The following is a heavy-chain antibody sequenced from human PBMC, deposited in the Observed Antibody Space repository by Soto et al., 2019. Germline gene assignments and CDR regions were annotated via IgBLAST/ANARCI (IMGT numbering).Heavy chain of an antibody. V-gene: IGHV4-34*01. J-gene: IGHJ5*02. CDR3: AREWRFLSYYYGSGLGNWFDP. Sequence: QVQLQQWGAGLLKPSETLSLTCAVYGGSFSGYYWSWIRQPPGKGLEWIGEINHSGSTNYNPSLKXXVATPVATSKXXFXLXXSSVTAAATAVYYCAREWRFLSYYYGSGLGNWFDPWGQGTLVTVSS. CDR2: INHSGST. D-gene: IGHD3-10*01. CDR1: GGSFSGYY.